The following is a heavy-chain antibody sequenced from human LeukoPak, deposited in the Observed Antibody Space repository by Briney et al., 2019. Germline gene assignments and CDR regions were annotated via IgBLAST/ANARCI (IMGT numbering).Heavy chain of an antibody. Sequence: SETLSLTCSVSGGSITNYYWSWVRQPPGKGLEWIGYMYDGTITNYNPSLKNRVTISVDTSKRQISLRLSSVTAADTAVYYCARHRDTAIVWVDYWGQGTLVTVSS. CDR1: GGSITNYY. D-gene: IGHD5-18*01. CDR3: ARHRDTAIVWVDY. V-gene: IGHV4-59*08. CDR2: MYDGTIT. J-gene: IGHJ4*02.